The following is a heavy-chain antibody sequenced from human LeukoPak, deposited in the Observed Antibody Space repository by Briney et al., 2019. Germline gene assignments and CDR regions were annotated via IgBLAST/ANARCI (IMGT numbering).Heavy chain of an antibody. CDR1: GFTFSSYW. CDR3: ARDLTPTDYYYYGMDV. V-gene: IGHV3-74*01. D-gene: IGHD3-9*01. Sequence: PGGSLRLSCAASGFTFSSYWMHWVRQAPGKGLVWVSRINSDGSSTTYADSVKGRFTISRDNAENTLYLQINSLRAEDTAVYYCARDLTPTDYYYYGMDVWGQGTPVTVSS. J-gene: IGHJ6*02. CDR2: INSDGSST.